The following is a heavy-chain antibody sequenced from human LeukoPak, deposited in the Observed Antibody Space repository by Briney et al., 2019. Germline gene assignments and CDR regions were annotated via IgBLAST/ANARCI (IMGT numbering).Heavy chain of an antibody. J-gene: IGHJ4*02. V-gene: IGHV4-30-2*01. CDR3: ARGGGYSGYYFDY. D-gene: IGHD5-12*01. CDR2: IYHSGST. Sequence: PSETLSLTCAVSGGSISSGGYSWSWIRQPPGKGLEWIGYIYHSGSTYYNPSLKSRVTISVDTSKNQFSLKLSSVTAADTAVYYCARGGGYSGYYFDYWGQGTLVTVSS. CDR1: GGSISSGGYS.